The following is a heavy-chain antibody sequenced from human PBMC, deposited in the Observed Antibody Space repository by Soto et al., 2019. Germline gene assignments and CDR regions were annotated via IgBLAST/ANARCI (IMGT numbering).Heavy chain of an antibody. CDR2: IIPVFGAA. CDR1: GATLNSFINYG. J-gene: IGHJ3*02. Sequence: QGHLVQSGAEVKKPGSSVRASCKASGATLNSFINYGITWVRQAPGQGLEYMGGIIPVFGAANHAQKFQGRVTISEDESTRTVNMELSSLRSNDTAVYYCAGGASTTILVVKYDGVEIWGQGTMVTVSS. CDR3: AGGASTTILVVKYDGVEI. D-gene: IGHD2-21*01. V-gene: IGHV1-69*12.